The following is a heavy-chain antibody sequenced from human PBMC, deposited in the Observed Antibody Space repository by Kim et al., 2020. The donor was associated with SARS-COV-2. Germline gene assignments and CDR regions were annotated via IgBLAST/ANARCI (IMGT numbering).Heavy chain of an antibody. CDR3: ARDRGQWLAYYYYGVDV. J-gene: IGHJ6*02. V-gene: IGHV3-11*01. D-gene: IGHD6-19*01. Sequence: VKGRFTISRDNAKNSLYRQMNSLRADDTAVYYCARDRGQWLAYYYYGVDVWGQGTTVTVSS.